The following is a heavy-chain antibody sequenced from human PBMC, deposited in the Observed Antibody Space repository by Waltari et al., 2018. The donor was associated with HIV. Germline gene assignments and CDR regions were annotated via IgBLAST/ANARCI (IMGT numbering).Heavy chain of an antibody. CDR2: INHSGST. D-gene: IGHD1-20*01. CDR3: ARGRDLFTYNISSVVWFDP. J-gene: IGHJ5*02. CDR1: GGSFSGSY. V-gene: IGHV4-34*01. Sequence: QVQLHQWGAGLLKPSETLSLTCAVYGGSFSGSYWRWIRQPPGKGLQWIGQINHSGSTRFSPSLKSRLSMSVDTSKNQFSLKLTSLTAADTAVYYCARGRDLFTYNISSVVWFDPWGQGTLVTVSS.